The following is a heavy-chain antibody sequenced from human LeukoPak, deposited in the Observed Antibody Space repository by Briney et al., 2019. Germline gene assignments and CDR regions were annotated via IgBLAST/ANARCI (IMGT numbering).Heavy chain of an antibody. J-gene: IGHJ4*02. CDR3: ARGGGPMVRRVIIPTYYFDY. V-gene: IGHV4-34*01. CDR1: GGSFSGYY. CDR2: INHSGST. Sequence: SETLSLTCAVYGGSFSGYYWSWIRRPPGKGLEWIGEINHSGSTNYNPSLKSRVTISVDTSKNQFSLKLSSVTAADTAVYYCARGGGPMVRRVIIPTYYFDYWGQGTLVTVSS. D-gene: IGHD3-10*01.